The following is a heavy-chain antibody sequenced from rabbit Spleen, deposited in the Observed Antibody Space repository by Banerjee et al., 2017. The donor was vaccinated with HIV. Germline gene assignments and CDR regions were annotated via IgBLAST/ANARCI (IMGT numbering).Heavy chain of an antibody. V-gene: IGHV1S7*01. CDR2: IYTGRGGT. J-gene: IGHJ4*01. CDR3: ARAPYTVGFGGGDVANWLYFNF. CDR1: GFDFSSYS. Sequence: QLKQTGGGLVQPGGSLTLSCKTSGFDFSSYSMSWVRQAPGKGLEWIGAIYTGRGGTDYAKWVNGQFTISSDNAQYTVHLQMNSLTAADTATYFCARAPYTVGFGGGDVANWLYFNFWGPGTLVTVS. D-gene: IGHD2-1*01.